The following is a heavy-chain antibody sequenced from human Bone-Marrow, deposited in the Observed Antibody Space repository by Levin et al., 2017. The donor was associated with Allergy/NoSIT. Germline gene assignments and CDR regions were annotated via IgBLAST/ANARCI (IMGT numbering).Heavy chain of an antibody. Sequence: LSLTCAASGFTFSSYGMHWVRQAPGKGLEWVAVISYDGSNKYYADSVKGRFTISRDNSKNTLYLQMNSLRAEDTAVYYCAKDDFWSGYYYYYGMDVWGQGTTVTVSS. CDR3: AKDDFWSGYYYYYGMDV. CDR2: ISYDGSNK. CDR1: GFTFSSYG. J-gene: IGHJ6*02. V-gene: IGHV3-30*18. D-gene: IGHD3-3*01.